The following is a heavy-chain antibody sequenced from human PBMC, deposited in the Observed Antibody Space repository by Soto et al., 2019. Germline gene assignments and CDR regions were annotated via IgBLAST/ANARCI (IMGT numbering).Heavy chain of an antibody. Sequence: ASVKVSCKASGYTFTGYYMHWVRQAPGQGLEWMGWINPNSGGTNYAQKFQGRVTMTRDTSISTAYMELSRLRSDDTAVYYCARDHRRRPYNWNYSLSWFDPWGQGTLVTVSS. CDR2: INPNSGGT. J-gene: IGHJ5*02. D-gene: IGHD1-7*01. V-gene: IGHV1-2*02. CDR1: GYTFTGYY. CDR3: ARDHRRRPYNWNYSLSWFDP.